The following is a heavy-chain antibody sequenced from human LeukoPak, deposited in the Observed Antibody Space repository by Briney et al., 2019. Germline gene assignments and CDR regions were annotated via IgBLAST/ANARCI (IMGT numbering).Heavy chain of an antibody. CDR1: GGSISSSRYY. CDR3: ARLKGGPAGAFDI. D-gene: IGHD6-19*01. V-gene: IGHV4-61*05. CDR2: IYYSGST. J-gene: IGHJ3*02. Sequence: SSETLSLTCTVSGGSISSSRYYWGWIRQPPGKGLEWIGYIYYSGSTNYNPSLKSRVTISVDTSKNQFSLKLSSVTAADTAVYYCARLKGGPAGAFDIWGQGTMVTVSS.